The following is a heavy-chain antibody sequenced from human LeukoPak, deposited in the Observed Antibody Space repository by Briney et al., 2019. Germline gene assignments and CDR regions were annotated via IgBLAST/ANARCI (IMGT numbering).Heavy chain of an antibody. D-gene: IGHD6-13*01. J-gene: IGHJ4*02. Sequence: GGSLRLSCAASTFTFSSGSMNWVRQAPGKGLEWVSSISGSSDYIYYADSVKGRFTISRDNAKNSLYLQMNSLRVEDSAVYYCARDSGSSWREGLNYWGQGTLVTVSS. CDR1: TFTFSSGS. CDR2: ISGSSDYI. CDR3: ARDSGSSWREGLNY. V-gene: IGHV3-21*01.